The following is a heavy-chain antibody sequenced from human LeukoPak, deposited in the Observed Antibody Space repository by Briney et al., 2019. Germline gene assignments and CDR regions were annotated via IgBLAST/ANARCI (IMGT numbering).Heavy chain of an antibody. J-gene: IGHJ6*03. V-gene: IGHV3-11*04. CDR3: ARDSPLGDYYYYYYYMDV. Sequence: PGGSLRLSCAASGFTFSDYYMSWIRQAPGKGLEWVSYISSSGSTIYYADSVKGRFTISRDNAKNSLYLQMNSLRAEDTAVYYCARDSPLGDYYYYYYYMDVWGKGTTVTVSS. CDR2: ISSSGSTI. CDR1: GFTFSDYY. D-gene: IGHD4-17*01.